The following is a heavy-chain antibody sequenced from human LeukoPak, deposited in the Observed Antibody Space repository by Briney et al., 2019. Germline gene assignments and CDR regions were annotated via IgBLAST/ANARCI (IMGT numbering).Heavy chain of an antibody. Sequence: GGSLRLSCAGTGFAFKMFAIDWVRQAPGKGLEWVSGLGRGGSTTNYADSVKGRFTISRDKSQNSVFLQLNSLRPEDTAVYYCARQQRIRHCSEGVCTEGYYFDYWGQGTLVTVSS. D-gene: IGHD2-15*01. CDR2: LGRGGSTT. CDR3: ARQQRIRHCSEGVCTEGYYFDY. CDR1: GFAFKMFA. V-gene: IGHV3-23*01. J-gene: IGHJ4*02.